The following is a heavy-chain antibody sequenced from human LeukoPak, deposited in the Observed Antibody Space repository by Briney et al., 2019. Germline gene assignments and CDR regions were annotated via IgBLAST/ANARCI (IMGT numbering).Heavy chain of an antibody. Sequence: HPGGSLRLSCAASGFTFTSYSMNWVRQAPGKGLEWVSTISGGGGSTYYADSVKGRFTISRDNSKNTLYLQVNSLRAEDTAVYYCARMFDFWSGYDNWFDPWGQGTLVTVSS. J-gene: IGHJ5*02. V-gene: IGHV3-23*01. D-gene: IGHD3-3*01. CDR3: ARMFDFWSGYDNWFDP. CDR1: GFTFTSYS. CDR2: ISGGGGST.